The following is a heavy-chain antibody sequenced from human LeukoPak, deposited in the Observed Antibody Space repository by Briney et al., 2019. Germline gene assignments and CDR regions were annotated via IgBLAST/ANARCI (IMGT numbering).Heavy chain of an antibody. CDR2: INPNSGGT. CDR1: GYTFTGYY. CDR3: ARVIGNMARGVILVY. Sequence: ASVKVSCKASGYTFTGYYMHWVRQAPGQGLEWMGWINPNSGGTNYAQKFQGRVTMTRDTSISTAYMELSRLRSEDTAVYYCARVIGNMARGVILVYWGQGTLVTVSS. D-gene: IGHD3-10*01. J-gene: IGHJ4*02. V-gene: IGHV1-2*02.